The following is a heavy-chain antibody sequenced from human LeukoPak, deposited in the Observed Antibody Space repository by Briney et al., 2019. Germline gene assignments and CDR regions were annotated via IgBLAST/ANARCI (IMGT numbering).Heavy chain of an antibody. CDR1: GGKFSSYA. J-gene: IGHJ4*02. Sequence: ASVKVSCKVSGGKFSSYAISWVRQAPGQGLEWMGWINPNSGGTNYTQKFQGRVTMTRDTSISTAYMELSRLRSDDTAVYYCARAPRGYYDSSGYPGHWGQGTLVTVSS. V-gene: IGHV1-2*02. CDR3: ARAPRGYYDSSGYPGH. CDR2: INPNSGGT. D-gene: IGHD3-22*01.